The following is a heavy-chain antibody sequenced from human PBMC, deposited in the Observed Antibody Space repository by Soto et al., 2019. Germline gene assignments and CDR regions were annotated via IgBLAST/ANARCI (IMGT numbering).Heavy chain of an antibody. V-gene: IGHV4-34*01. CDR1: GGSFSGYY. CDR2: ITYSGST. D-gene: IGHD1-26*01. J-gene: IGHJ4*02. Sequence: QVQLQQWGAGLLKPSETLSLTCGVYGGSFSGYYWSWFRQPPGKGLGWIGEITYSGSTTYTPSLNILAAISVGTSQTHFSLRLSSVTAADTAVYYCARHFSGSYYDDYWGQGSLVTVSS. CDR3: ARHFSGSYYDDY.